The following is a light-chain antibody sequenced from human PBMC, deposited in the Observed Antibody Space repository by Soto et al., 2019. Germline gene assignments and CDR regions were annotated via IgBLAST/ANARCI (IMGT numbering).Light chain of an antibody. CDR2: SAS. J-gene: IGKJ1*01. CDR3: QQTYNIPPT. V-gene: IGKV1-39*01. CDR1: QSISNH. Sequence: DIQMTQSPCSLSESVEDRDIITCRASQSISNHLNWYQQKPGKAPNLLIYSASSFQAGVPSRFTGSGSGTDFTLTIIILQPEDFAVYYYQQTYNIPPTFGQGTKVDIK.